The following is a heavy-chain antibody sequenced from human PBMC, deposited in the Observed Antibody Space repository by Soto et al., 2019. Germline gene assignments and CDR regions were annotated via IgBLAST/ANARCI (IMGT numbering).Heavy chain of an antibody. V-gene: IGHV3-74*01. CDR2: IGSDAEST. J-gene: IGHJ4*02. CDR3: ARDASNSVDS. D-gene: IGHD4-4*01. Sequence: EVQLVESGGGLVQPGGSLRLSCAASGFTFSTYWMHWVRQVPGKGLVWVSRIGSDAESTNSADSVKGRFTVSRDNAKSTLYLQMNSRRAEDTAVYYCARDASNSVDSWGQGTLVTVSS. CDR1: GFTFSTYW.